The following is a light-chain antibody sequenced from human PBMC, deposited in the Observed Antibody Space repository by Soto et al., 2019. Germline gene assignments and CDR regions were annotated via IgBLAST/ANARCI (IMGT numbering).Light chain of an antibody. CDR2: DVS. Sequence: QSALTQPASVSGSPGQSITISCTGTSSDIGGYNYVSWYQQLPGKVPKLIIYDVSNRPSGVSDRFSGSKSGNAASLTISGLQAEDEADDYCSSYTSTSTLDVFGTGTKLTVL. J-gene: IGLJ1*01. V-gene: IGLV2-14*03. CDR3: SSYTSTSTLDV. CDR1: SSDIGGYNY.